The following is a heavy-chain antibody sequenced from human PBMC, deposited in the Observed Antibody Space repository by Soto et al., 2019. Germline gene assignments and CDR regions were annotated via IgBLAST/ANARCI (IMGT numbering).Heavy chain of an antibody. V-gene: IGHV5-51*01. Sequence: PGESLKFSCKGSAYTFAGSWIAWVRQMPGKGLELMGIIYPSDSDTRYRPSFQGQVTISADKSISSAYLQWSSLRASDTAMYYCARGGVSTRTFDYWGQGTPVTVSS. CDR3: ARGGVSTRTFDY. D-gene: IGHD3-3*01. CDR1: AYTFAGSW. CDR2: IYPSDSDT. J-gene: IGHJ4*02.